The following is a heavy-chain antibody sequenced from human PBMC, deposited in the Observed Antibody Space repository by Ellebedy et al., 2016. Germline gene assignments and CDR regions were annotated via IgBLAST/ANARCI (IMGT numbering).Heavy chain of an antibody. CDR2: ISAGGDIR. J-gene: IGHJ5*02. CDR3: RPGHYANL. Sequence: GGSLRLXXAVSGITFSDFFMSWVRRAPGKGLEWVSTISAGGDIRYLADSMRGRFTVSRDNSRSTLYLHMNSLRVDDTAVYYCRPGHYANLWGHGTLVTVSS. CDR1: GITFSDFF. V-gene: IGHV3-23*01. D-gene: IGHD4-17*01.